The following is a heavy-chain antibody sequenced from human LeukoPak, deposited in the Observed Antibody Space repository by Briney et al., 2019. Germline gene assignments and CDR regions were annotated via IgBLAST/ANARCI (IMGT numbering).Heavy chain of an antibody. CDR3: ARAPGYTYGDYFYYFGMDV. D-gene: IGHD5-18*01. CDR1: GFTFSTYT. Sequence: GGSLRLSCAASGFTFSTYTMYWVRHPPGKGLEWVSIIGSSGGGIHYADSVKGRFTISRDNSKNTLYLQMNSLRGEDTAVYYCARAPGYTYGDYFYYFGMDVWGQGTTVTVSS. CDR2: IGSSGGGI. J-gene: IGHJ6*02. V-gene: IGHV3-23*01.